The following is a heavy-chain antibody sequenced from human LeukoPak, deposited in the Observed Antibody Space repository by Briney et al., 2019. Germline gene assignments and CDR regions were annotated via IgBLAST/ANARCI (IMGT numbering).Heavy chain of an antibody. D-gene: IGHD1-14*01. CDR1: GFTFSSYS. CDR2: ISFSGDST. Sequence: QTGGSLRLSCAASGFTFSSYSMSWVRQVPGKGLEWVPAISFSGDSTYYRDSVKGRFTISRDNSKNTLYLQMNSLRAEDTAIYYCAKRRESGIGSLYYFDYWGQGTLVTVSS. CDR3: AKRRESGIGSLYYFDY. V-gene: IGHV3-23*01. J-gene: IGHJ4*02.